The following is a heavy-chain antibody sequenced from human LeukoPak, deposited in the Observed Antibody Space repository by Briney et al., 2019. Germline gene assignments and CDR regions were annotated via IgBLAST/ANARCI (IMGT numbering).Heavy chain of an antibody. D-gene: IGHD3-10*01. CDR1: GFTFSSYE. CDR2: ISSSGSTI. Sequence: GGSLRLSCAASGFTFSSYEMNWVRQAPGKGLEWVSYISSSGSTIYYADSVKGRFTISRDNAKNSLYLQMNSLRAEDTAVYYGARDFITMVRGFDYWGQGTLVTVSS. J-gene: IGHJ4*02. V-gene: IGHV3-48*03. CDR3: ARDFITMVRGFDY.